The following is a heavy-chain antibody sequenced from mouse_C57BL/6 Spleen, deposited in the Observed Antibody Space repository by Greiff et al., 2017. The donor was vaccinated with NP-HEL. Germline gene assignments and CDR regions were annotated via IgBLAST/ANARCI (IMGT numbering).Heavy chain of an antibody. J-gene: IGHJ2*01. Sequence: QVQLQQSGAELVKPGASVKLSCKASGYTFTSYWMHWVKQRPGQGLEWIGMIHPNSGSTNYNEKFKSKATLTVDKSSSTAYMQLSSLTSEDSAVYYCARLRRSDRGEYYFDYWGQGTTLTVSS. CDR3: ARLRRSDRGEYYFDY. CDR2: IHPNSGST. CDR1: GYTFTSYW. D-gene: IGHD2-13*01. V-gene: IGHV1-64*01.